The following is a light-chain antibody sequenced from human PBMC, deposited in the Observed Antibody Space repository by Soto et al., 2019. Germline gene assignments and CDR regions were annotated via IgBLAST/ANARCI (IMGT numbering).Light chain of an antibody. Sequence: EIVLTQSPGTLSLSPGKISTLSCRGSQSVSSSYLAWYQQKPGQAPRLLIYGASNRATGIPDRFSGSGSETDFSLTISSLKSEDFAVYYCQQYHHWPTITFGQGTRLEIK. V-gene: IGKV3-20*01. CDR3: QQYHHWPTIT. CDR1: QSVSSSY. CDR2: GAS. J-gene: IGKJ5*01.